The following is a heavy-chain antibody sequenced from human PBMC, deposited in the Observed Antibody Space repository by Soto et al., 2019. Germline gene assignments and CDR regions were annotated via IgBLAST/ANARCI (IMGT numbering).Heavy chain of an antibody. CDR2: ISGSGGST. J-gene: IGHJ6*02. Sequence: GSLRLSCAASGFTFSNPGRNWVRQAPGKGLEWVSAISGSGGSTYYADSVKGRFTISRDNSKNTLYLQMNSLRAEDTAVYYCAKDRTYYYGMDVWGQGTTVTVSS. CDR3: AKDRTYYYGMDV. CDR1: GFTFSNPG. V-gene: IGHV3-23*01.